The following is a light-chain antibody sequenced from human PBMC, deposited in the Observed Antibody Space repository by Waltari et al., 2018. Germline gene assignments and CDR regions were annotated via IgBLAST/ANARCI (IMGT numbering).Light chain of an antibody. CDR1: QRVGSN. Sequence: EIVLTQSPATLSLSPGERATLSRRASQRVGSNLAWYQQNSGQAPGLLIYDVSRRATGTPARFSGSGSGTDFTLTISSLEPEDFAVYYCQHRSNLITFGQGTRLEIK. V-gene: IGKV3-11*01. J-gene: IGKJ5*01. CDR3: QHRSNLIT. CDR2: DVS.